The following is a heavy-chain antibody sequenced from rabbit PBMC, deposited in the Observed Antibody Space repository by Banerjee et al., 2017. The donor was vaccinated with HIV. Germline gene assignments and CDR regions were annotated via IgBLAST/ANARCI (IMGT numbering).Heavy chain of an antibody. CDR3: ARNLDGVIGWNFGW. CDR2: IYTGSGST. CDR1: GLDFSSSYW. Sequence: QSLEESGGDLVKPGASLTLTCKASGLDFSSSYWICWVRLAPGKGLEWIACIYTGSGSTYYARWAKGRFTISRTSSTTVTLQMTSLTVADSATYFCARNLDGVIGWNFGWWGQGTLVTVS. V-gene: IGHV1S40*01. J-gene: IGHJ3*01. D-gene: IGHD4-1*01.